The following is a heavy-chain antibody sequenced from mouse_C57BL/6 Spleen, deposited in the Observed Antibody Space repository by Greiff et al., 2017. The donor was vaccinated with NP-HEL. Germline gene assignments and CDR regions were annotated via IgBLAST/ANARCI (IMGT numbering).Heavy chain of an antibody. D-gene: IGHD1-1*01. CDR1: GFTFSSYG. CDR3: ARHRDYGSRGDAMDY. J-gene: IGHJ4*01. V-gene: IGHV5-6*02. CDR2: ISSGGSYT. Sequence: DVKLVESGGDLVKPGGSLKLSCAASGFTFSSYGMSWVRQTPDKRLEWVATISSGGSYTYYPDSVKGRFTISRDNAKNTLYLQMSSLKSEDTAMYYCARHRDYGSRGDAMDYWGQGTSVTVSS.